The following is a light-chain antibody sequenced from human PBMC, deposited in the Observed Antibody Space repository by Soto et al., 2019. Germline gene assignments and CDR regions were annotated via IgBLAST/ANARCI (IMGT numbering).Light chain of an antibody. CDR3: AQGLQTPLT. J-gene: IGKJ4*01. Sequence: DVVMTQSPLSLPVTPGEPASISCRSSRSLLSSNGYNYLNWYLQKPGQSPQLLIYLCSNRASGVPDRFSGRGSGTDFTLKISRVEAEDVGVYYCAQGLQTPLTFGGGTKVDIK. CDR1: RSLLSSNGYNY. CDR2: LCS. V-gene: IGKV2-28*01.